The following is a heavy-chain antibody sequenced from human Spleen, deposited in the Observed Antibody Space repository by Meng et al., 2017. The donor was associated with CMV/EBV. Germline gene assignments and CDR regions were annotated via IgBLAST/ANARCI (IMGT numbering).Heavy chain of an antibody. D-gene: IGHD6-13*01. V-gene: IGHV4-39*07. CDR3: ARDSGSSSSWYFSGPDYYYGMDV. CDR2: IYYSGST. J-gene: IGHJ6*02. Sequence: SETLSLTCTVSGGSVSSSSYFWGWIRQPPGKGLEWIGSIYYSGSTYYNPSLKSRVTISVDTSKNQFSLKLSSVTAADTAVYYCARDSGSSSSWYFSGPDYYYGMDVWGQGTTVTVSS. CDR1: GGSVSSSSYF.